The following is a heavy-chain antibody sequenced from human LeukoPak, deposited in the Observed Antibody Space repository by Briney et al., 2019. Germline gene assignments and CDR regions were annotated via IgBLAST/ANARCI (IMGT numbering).Heavy chain of an antibody. D-gene: IGHD3-22*01. Sequence: WASVKVSCKASGYTFTSFAMNWVRQAPGQGLEWMGWINTNTGNSLYAPGFTGRLVFSLDTSVSTAYLQISSLKAEDTAMYYCARERSYYVSSGYYYGWFDPWGQGTLVAVSS. V-gene: IGHV7-4-1*02. CDR3: ARERSYYVSSGYYYGWFDP. CDR2: INTNTGNS. J-gene: IGHJ5*02. CDR1: GYTFTSFA.